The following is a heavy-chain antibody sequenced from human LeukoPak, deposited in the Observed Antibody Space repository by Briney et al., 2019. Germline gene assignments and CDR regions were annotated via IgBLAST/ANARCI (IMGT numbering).Heavy chain of an antibody. V-gene: IGHV1-2*04. J-gene: IGHJ5*02. CDR2: INPNSGGT. D-gene: IGHD2-15*01. CDR1: GYTFTGYY. Sequence: ASVKVSCKASGYTFTGYYMHWVRQAPGQGLEWMGWINPNSGGTNYAQKFQGWVTMTRDTSISTAYMEPSRLRSDDTAVYYCARGSDIVVVVAATPKVGWFDPWGQGTLVTVSS. CDR3: ARGSDIVVVVAATPKVGWFDP.